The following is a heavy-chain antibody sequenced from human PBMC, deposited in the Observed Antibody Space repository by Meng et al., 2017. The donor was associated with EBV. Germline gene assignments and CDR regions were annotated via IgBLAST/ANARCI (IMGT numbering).Heavy chain of an antibody. CDR2: IYHSGST. CDR1: GGPISSSNW. CDR3: ARDRGGYYDSSGYYAD. Sequence: QVQLQESGPGLVKPSGXLSLTCAVSGGPISSSNWWSWVRQPPGKGLEWIGEIYHSGSTNYNPSLKSRVTISVDKSKNQFSLKLSSVTAADTAVYYCARDRGGYYDSSGYYADWGQGTLVTVSS. V-gene: IGHV4-4*02. J-gene: IGHJ4*02. D-gene: IGHD3-22*01.